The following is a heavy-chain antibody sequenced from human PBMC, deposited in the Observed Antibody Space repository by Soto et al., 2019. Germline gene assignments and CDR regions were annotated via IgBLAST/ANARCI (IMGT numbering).Heavy chain of an antibody. CDR3: AVGWGTGKTDY. Sequence: ASVKVSCKASGYTFTSYGISWVRQATGQGLEWMGWMNPHSGNTGYAQKFQGRVTMTRNTSISTAYMELSSLRSEDTAVYYCAVGWGTGKTDYWGQGNMVTVSS. D-gene: IGHD1-1*01. J-gene: IGHJ4*02. CDR1: GYTFTSYG. CDR2: MNPHSGNT. V-gene: IGHV1-8*02.